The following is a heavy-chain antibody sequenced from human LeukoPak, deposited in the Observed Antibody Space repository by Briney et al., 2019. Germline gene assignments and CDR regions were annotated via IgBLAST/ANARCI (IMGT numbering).Heavy chain of an antibody. J-gene: IGHJ6*02. V-gene: IGHV3-21*01. CDR3: ARNTPSLSTNGMDV. D-gene: IGHD3-3*02. CDR1: GFTFSNYG. Sequence: GGSLRLSCAGAGFTFSNYGMHWVRQAPGKGLEWVSVISGGSTSTFYADSVKGRFTISRDNAKNSLYLQMDSLRAEDTAVYYCARNTPSLSTNGMDVWGQGTAVTVSS. CDR2: ISGGSTST.